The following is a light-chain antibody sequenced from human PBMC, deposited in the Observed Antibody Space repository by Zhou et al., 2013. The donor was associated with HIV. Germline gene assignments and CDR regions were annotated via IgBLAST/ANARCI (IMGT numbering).Light chain of an antibody. CDR2: AAS. CDR3: QQYNDLPLT. Sequence: DIQMTQSPSTLSASVGDRVTITCRASQSISTYLNWYQQKPGKAPNLLIYAASRLQSGVPSRFRGSGSGTYFTFTITSVQPEDTGTYFCQQYNDLPLTFGGGTKVEIK. CDR1: QSISTY. V-gene: IGKV1-33*01. J-gene: IGKJ4*01.